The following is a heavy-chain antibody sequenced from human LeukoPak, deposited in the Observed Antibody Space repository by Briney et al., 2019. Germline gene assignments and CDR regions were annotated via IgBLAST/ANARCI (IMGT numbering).Heavy chain of an antibody. D-gene: IGHD4-11*01. CDR2: IIPIFGTA. V-gene: IGHV1-69*13. CDR3: ASSLVADYSKDYFDY. J-gene: IGHJ4*02. Sequence: SVKVSCKASGGTFSSYAISWVRQAPGQGLEWMGGIIPIFGTANYAQKFQGRVTITADESTSTAYMELSSLRSEDTAVYYCASSLVADYSKDYFDYWGQGTLVTVSS. CDR1: GGTFSSYA.